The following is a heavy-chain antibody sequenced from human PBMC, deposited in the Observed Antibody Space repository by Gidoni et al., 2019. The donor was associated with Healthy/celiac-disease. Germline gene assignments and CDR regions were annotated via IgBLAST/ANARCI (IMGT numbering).Heavy chain of an antibody. Sequence: EVQLVESGGGQVKPGGSLRLSCAASGFTFRSYSMNWVRQAPGKGLEWVSSISSSSSYIYYADSVKGRFTISRDNAKNSLYLQMNSLRAEDTAVYYCARDRTGLIAARPGVGWFDPWGQGTLVTVSS. CDR2: ISSSSSYI. CDR3: ARDRTGLIAARPGVGWFDP. V-gene: IGHV3-21*01. CDR1: GFTFRSYS. J-gene: IGHJ5*02. D-gene: IGHD6-6*01.